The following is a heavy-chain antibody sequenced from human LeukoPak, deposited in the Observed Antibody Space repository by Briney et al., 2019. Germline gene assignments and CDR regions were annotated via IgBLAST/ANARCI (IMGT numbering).Heavy chain of an antibody. CDR3: ARDHSPSSGYKYFDY. CDR2: ISGYSGST. CDR1: GYTFTSYG. Sequence: ASVKVSCKASGYTFTSYGITWVRQAAGQGLEWMGWISGYSGSTNYAQKFQGRVTVTTDTSTSTAYMDLRSLTSDDTALYYCARDHSPSSGYKYFDYWGQGTLVTVSS. V-gene: IGHV1-18*01. J-gene: IGHJ4*02. D-gene: IGHD3-22*01.